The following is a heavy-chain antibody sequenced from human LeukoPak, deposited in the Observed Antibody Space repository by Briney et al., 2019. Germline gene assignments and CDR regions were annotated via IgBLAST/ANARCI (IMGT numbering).Heavy chain of an antibody. V-gene: IGHV3-11*01. CDR2: ISSSGSTI. CDR3: ARGPDPSYVDV. CDR1: GFTFSDYY. J-gene: IGHJ6*03. Sequence: SGGSLRLSCAASGFTFSDYYMSWIRQAPGKGLEWVSYISSSGSTIYYADSVKGRFTISRDKSKNTLYLQMSSLRAEDTAVYYCARGPDPSYVDVWGKGTTVTVSS.